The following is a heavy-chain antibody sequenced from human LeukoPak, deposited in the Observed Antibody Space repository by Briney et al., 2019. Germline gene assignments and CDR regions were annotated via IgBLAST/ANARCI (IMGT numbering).Heavy chain of an antibody. Sequence: PSETLSLTCTVFGGSISSSSYYWGWIRQPPGKGLEWIGSIYYSGSTYYNPSLKSRVTISVDTSKNQFSLKLSSVTAADTAVYYCVSHYNDYGDYGAFDIWGQGTMVTVSS. J-gene: IGHJ3*02. D-gene: IGHD4-17*01. CDR1: GGSISSSSYY. CDR3: VSHYNDYGDYGAFDI. CDR2: IYYSGST. V-gene: IGHV4-39*01.